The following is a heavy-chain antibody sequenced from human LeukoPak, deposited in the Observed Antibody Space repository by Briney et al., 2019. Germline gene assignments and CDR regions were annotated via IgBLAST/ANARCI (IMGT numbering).Heavy chain of an antibody. D-gene: IGHD1-26*01. CDR3: TRMGSGRSVDY. CDR2: IRSKANSYAT. V-gene: IGHV3-73*01. CDR1: GFTFSGSA. Sequence: GGSLRLSCAASGFTFSGSAIQWVRQASGKGLEWVGRIRSKANSYATEYAASVKGRFTISRDDPEKTAYLQMNSLKIEDTAVYYCTRMGSGRSVDYWGQGTLVTVSS. J-gene: IGHJ4*02.